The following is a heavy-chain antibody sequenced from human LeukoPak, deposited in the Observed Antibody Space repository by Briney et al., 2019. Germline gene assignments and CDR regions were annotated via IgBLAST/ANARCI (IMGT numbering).Heavy chain of an antibody. Sequence: PSETLSLTCAVSGGSISSTSYYWVWIRQPPGKGLEWIGTIYYSGSTYHNPSLKSRVTLSVDTSRNQFSLRLSSVGAADTAVYYCAKAGVRYFDSSGLYAFDFWGQGTTVTVSS. D-gene: IGHD3-22*01. CDR1: GGSISSTSYY. V-gene: IGHV4-39*01. CDR3: AKAGVRYFDSSGLYAFDF. J-gene: IGHJ3*01. CDR2: IYYSGST.